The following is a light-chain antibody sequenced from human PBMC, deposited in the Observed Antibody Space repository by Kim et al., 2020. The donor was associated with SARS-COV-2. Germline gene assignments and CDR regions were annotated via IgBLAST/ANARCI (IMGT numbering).Light chain of an antibody. V-gene: IGLV3-1*01. CDR2: QDS. Sequence: VSPGKTSSITGSGDKLGDKYACWYQQKPGQSPVLVIYQDSKRPSGIPERFSGSNSGNTATLTISGTQAMDEADYYCQAWDSSTVVFGGGTQLTVL. CDR1: KLGDKY. CDR3: QAWDSSTVV. J-gene: IGLJ2*01.